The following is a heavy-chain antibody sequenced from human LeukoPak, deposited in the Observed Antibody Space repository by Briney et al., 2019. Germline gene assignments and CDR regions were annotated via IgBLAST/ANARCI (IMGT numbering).Heavy chain of an antibody. V-gene: IGHV1-69*13. Sequence: GASVKVSCKASGGTFSSYAISWVRQAPGQGLEWMGGIIPIFGTANYAQKFQGRVTITADESTSTAYVELSSLRSEDTAVYYCARGLGGYCSSTSCPFDYWGQGTLVTVSS. CDR1: GGTFSSYA. CDR3: ARGLGGYCSSTSCPFDY. D-gene: IGHD2-2*01. CDR2: IIPIFGTA. J-gene: IGHJ4*02.